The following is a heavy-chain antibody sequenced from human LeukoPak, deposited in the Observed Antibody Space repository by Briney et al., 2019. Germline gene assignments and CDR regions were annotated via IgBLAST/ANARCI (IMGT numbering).Heavy chain of an antibody. CDR3: VRSPFSNGY. CDR2: ITEDGRER. CDR1: QFTFTNFW. D-gene: IGHD4-11*01. Sequence: PRGSLRLSCAPSQFTFTNFWMTWGRQPPGRWLGWLAQITEDGRERYYVDSVKRQFTIYRDNDKNSLYLQMNSLSAKDTAVYYCVRSPFSNGYWGQGTLVTVSS. V-gene: IGHV3-7*01. J-gene: IGHJ4*02.